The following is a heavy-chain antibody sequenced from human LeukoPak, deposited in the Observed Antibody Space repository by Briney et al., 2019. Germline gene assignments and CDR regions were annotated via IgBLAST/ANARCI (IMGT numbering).Heavy chain of an antibody. CDR1: GGSISSYY. J-gene: IGHJ4*02. V-gene: IGHV4-59*08. D-gene: IGHD2-21*02. Sequence: SETLSLTCTVSGGSISSYYWSWIRQPPGKGLEWIGYVHYSGNTNYNPSLKSRVTMSVDTSKNHFSLSLSSVTAADTAVYYCARNDAKMVTVDYWGQGTLVTVSS. CDR2: VHYSGNT. CDR3: ARNDAKMVTVDY.